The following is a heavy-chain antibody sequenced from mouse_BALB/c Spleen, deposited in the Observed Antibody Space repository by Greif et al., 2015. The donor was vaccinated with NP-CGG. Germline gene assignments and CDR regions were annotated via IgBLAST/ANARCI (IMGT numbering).Heavy chain of an antibody. CDR3: ARDDLYAMDY. CDR1: GYAFSSSW. D-gene: IGHD2-3*01. Sequence: QVQLQQSGPELVKPGASVKISCKASGYAFSSSWMNWVKQRPGQGLEWIGRIYPGDGDTNYNGKFKGKATLTADKSSSTAYMQLSSLTSVDSAVYFCARDDLYAMDYWGQGTSVTVSS. CDR2: IYPGDGDT. V-gene: IGHV1-82*01. J-gene: IGHJ4*01.